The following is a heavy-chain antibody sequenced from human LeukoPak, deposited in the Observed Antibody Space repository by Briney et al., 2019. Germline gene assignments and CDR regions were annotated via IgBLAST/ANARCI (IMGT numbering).Heavy chain of an antibody. V-gene: IGHV1-2*02. CDR2: INSNSGGT. D-gene: IGHD2/OR15-2a*01. CDR1: GYTFTGYY. Sequence: ASVKVSCKASGYTFTGYYLHWVGQAPGHGLEGMGWINSNSGGTNYAQKFQGRVTMTRDTSISTAYMDLSRLRSDDTAVYYCVRGTTDAYFDYWGQGTLVTVSS. CDR3: VRGTTDAYFDY. J-gene: IGHJ4*02.